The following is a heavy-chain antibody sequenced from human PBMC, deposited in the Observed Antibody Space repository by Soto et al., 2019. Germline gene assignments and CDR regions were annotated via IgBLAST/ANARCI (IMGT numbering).Heavy chain of an antibody. CDR1: GFTFRTYA. CDR2: ISYDGSNT. Sequence: QVQLVESGGGVVQPGRSLKLSCAASGFTFRTYAMHWVRQAPGKGLEWVAVISYDGSNTYYADSVKGRFTISRDSSKNTLYLHMNGLRTGDSAVYYCARDSETNGYSYDYFYYWGQGTLVTVSS. V-gene: IGHV3-30*04. D-gene: IGHD5-18*01. J-gene: IGHJ4*02. CDR3: ARDSETNGYSYDYFYY.